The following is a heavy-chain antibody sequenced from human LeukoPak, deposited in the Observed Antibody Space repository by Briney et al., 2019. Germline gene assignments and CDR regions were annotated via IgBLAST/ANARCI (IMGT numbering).Heavy chain of an antibody. D-gene: IGHD1-1*01. V-gene: IGHV1-2*02. CDR2: INPNSGGT. CDR3: ARSGVGERRFSFFHP. J-gene: IGHJ5*02. Sequence: GASVKVSCKASGYTFTGYYMHWVRQAPGQGVEWMGWINPNSGGTNYAQKFQGRVTMTRDTSIRTAYMELSRLRSDDTAVYYCARSGVGERRFSFFHPWGQGTLVTVSS. CDR1: GYTFTGYY.